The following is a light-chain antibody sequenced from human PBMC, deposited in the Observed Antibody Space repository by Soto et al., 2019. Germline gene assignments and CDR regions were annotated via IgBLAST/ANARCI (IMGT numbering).Light chain of an antibody. V-gene: IGLV3-9*01. Sequence: SYELTQPLSVSVALGPTARITCGANNIGRKNVHWYQVNPGQAPVLVIYRDSNRPSGIPERFSGSNSGNTATLAISGAQAGDDADYYGQVWDSGTVVFGGGTKLTVL. CDR3: QVWDSGTVV. CDR2: RDS. CDR1: NIGRKN. J-gene: IGLJ3*02.